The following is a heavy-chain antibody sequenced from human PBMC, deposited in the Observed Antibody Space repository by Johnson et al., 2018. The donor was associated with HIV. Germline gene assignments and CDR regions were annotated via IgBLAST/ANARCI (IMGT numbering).Heavy chain of an antibody. CDR3: ARGISNWNYFDDDAFDI. J-gene: IGHJ3*02. V-gene: IGHV3-30-3*01. CDR1: EFTFSSYA. CDR2: ISYDGSNK. Sequence: QVQLVESGGGVVQPGRSLRLSCAASEFTFSSYAMHWVRQAPGKGLEWVAVISYDGSNKYYADSVKGRFTISRDNSKNTLYLQMNSLRAEDTAVYYCARGISNWNYFDDDAFDIWGQGTMVTVSS. D-gene: IGHD1-7*01.